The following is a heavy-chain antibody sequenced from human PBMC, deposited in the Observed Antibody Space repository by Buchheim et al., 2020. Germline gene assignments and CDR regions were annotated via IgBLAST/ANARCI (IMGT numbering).Heavy chain of an antibody. D-gene: IGHD3-3*01. Sequence: QLQLQESGPGLVKPSETLSLTCTVSGGSISSSSYYWGWIRQPPGKGLEWIGSIYYSGSTYYNPSLKSRVTISVDTSKNQFSLKLSSVTAADTAVYYCASTTRLRFLEWSPTSNWFDPWGQGTL. V-gene: IGHV4-39*01. J-gene: IGHJ5*02. CDR1: GGSISSSSYY. CDR3: ASTTRLRFLEWSPTSNWFDP. CDR2: IYYSGST.